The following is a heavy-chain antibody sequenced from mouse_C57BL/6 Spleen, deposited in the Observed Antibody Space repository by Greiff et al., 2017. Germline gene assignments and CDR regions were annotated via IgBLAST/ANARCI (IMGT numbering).Heavy chain of an antibody. J-gene: IGHJ2*01. V-gene: IGHV1-69*01. CDR3: ARGFQNYFDY. CDR2: IDPSDSYT. CDR1: GYTFTSYW. Sequence: QVQLKQSGAELVMPGASVKLSCKASGYTFTSYWMHWVKQRPGQGLEWIGEIDPSDSYTNYNQKFKGKSTLTVDKSSSTAYMQLSSLTSEDSAVYYCARGFQNYFDYWGQGTTLTVSS.